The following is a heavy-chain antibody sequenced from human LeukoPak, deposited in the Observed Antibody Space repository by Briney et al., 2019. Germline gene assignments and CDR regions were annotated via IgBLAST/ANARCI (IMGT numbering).Heavy chain of an antibody. V-gene: IGHV3-30-3*01. CDR3: ARASSGWLTEYYFDY. Sequence: GGSLRLSCAASGFTFSSYAMHWVRQAPGKGLEWVAVISYDGSNKYYADSVKGRFTISRDNSKNTLYLQMNSLRAEDTAVYYCARASSGWLTEYYFDYWGQGTLDTVSS. CDR1: GFTFSSYA. D-gene: IGHD6-19*01. CDR2: ISYDGSNK. J-gene: IGHJ4*02.